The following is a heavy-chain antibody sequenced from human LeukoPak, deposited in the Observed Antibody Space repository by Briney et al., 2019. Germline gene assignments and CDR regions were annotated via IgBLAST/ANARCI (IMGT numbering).Heavy chain of an antibody. D-gene: IGHD5-18*01. J-gene: IGHJ4*02. Sequence: GGSLRLSCAASGFTFNSYAMSWVRQAPGKGLEWVSLLSGRGRHTNYADSVKGRFTISTDNSKNTLILQMNSLRADDTAVYYCAKSIMGTAGLLDNWGQGTLVTVSS. CDR1: GFTFNSYA. CDR2: LSGRGRHT. CDR3: AKSIMGTAGLLDN. V-gene: IGHV3-23*01.